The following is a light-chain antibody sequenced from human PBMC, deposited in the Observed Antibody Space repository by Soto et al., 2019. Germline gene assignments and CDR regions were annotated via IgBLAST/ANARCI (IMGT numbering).Light chain of an antibody. J-gene: IGKJ5*01. V-gene: IGKV1-33*01. CDR3: QQYDDLVPVT. CDR2: EAS. Sequence: DIQMTQSPSSLSTSVGDTVTITCQASQGISNFLNWYQQKPGKAPKLLIYEASNLESGVPPRFSGSGSGTDFTFTIHSVQPEDIATYYCQQYDDLVPVTFGQGTRLEIK. CDR1: QGISNF.